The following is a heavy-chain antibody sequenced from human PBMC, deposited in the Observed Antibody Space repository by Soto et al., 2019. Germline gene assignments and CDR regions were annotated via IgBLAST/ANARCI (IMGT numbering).Heavy chain of an antibody. CDR2: IYWDDDK. CDR1: GFSLYTPGVG. V-gene: IGHV2-5*02. D-gene: IGHD6-13*01. Sequence: QVTLKESGPTLVKPTQTLTLTCSFSGFSLYTPGVGVGWVRQPPGKAPEWLALIYWDDDKRYSPTVKSRLTIAKDTSKNQVVLTMTNVDPVDTATYYCAHKHLAAAGYCFDYWGQGTLVTVSS. J-gene: IGHJ4*02. CDR3: AHKHLAAAGYCFDY.